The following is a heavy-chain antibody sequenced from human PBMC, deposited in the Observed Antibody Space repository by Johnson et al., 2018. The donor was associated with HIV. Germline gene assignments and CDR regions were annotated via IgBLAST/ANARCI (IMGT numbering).Heavy chain of an antibody. CDR1: GFTFSSYA. CDR2: ISYDGSNK. J-gene: IGHJ3*02. CDR3: ARPYNRGIAVTGGAFDI. D-gene: IGHD6-19*01. Sequence: QVQLVESGGGVVQPGRSLRLSCAASGFTFSSYAMHWVRQAPGKGLEWVAVISYDGSNKYYADSVKGRFTISRDNSKKTLYVQMNSLRAEDTALYYCARPYNRGIAVTGGAFDIWGQGTMVTVSS. V-gene: IGHV3-30-3*01.